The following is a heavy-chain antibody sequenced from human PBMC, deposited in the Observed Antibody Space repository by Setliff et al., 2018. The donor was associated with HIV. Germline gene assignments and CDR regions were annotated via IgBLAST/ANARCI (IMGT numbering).Heavy chain of an antibody. CDR3: ARERPSTYDFWSGYYTTPFFDY. CDR2: IYTSGST. Sequence: SETLSLTCTVSGGSISSSSYYWTWIRQPAGKGLEWIGRIYTSGSTNYNPSLKSRVTISVDTTKNQFSLKLSSVTAADTAVYYCARERPSTYDFWSGYYTTPFFDYWGQGTLVTVSS. V-gene: IGHV4-61*02. J-gene: IGHJ4*02. D-gene: IGHD3-3*01. CDR1: GGSISSSSYY.